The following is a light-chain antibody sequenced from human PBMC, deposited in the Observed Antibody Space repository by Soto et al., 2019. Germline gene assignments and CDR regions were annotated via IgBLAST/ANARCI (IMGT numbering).Light chain of an antibody. J-gene: IGLJ2*01. V-gene: IGLV4-69*01. Sequence: QPVLTQSPSASASLGASVKLTCTLSSGHSNYAIAWHQQQPEKGPRCLMKLNRDGSHSKGDGIPNRFSGSSSGAERYLTISSLQSEDEADYYCQTWGTGIVIFGGGTKLTVL. CDR1: SGHSNYA. CDR3: QTWGTGIVI. CDR2: LNRDGSH.